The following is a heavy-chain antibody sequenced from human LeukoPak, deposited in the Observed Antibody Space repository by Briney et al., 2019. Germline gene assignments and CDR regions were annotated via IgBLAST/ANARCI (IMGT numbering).Heavy chain of an antibody. Sequence: SETLSLTCTVSGGSISSYYWSWIRQPPGKGLEWIGDIYYSGSTNYNPSLKSLVTISVYTSKTHSSLKLSSVTAADTAVYYCARFAHDAFDIWGQGTMVTVSS. CDR1: GGSISSYY. J-gene: IGHJ3*02. CDR3: ARFAHDAFDI. V-gene: IGHV4-59*08. D-gene: IGHD2-21*01. CDR2: IYYSGST.